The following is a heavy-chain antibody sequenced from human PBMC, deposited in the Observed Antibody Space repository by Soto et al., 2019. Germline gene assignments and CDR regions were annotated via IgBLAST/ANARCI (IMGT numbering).Heavy chain of an antibody. V-gene: IGHV1-69*12. CDR2: IMPIFRTP. CDR1: GGTFSNSA. J-gene: IGHJ6*02. Sequence: QVQLEQSGAEVKKPGSSVKVSCKASGGTFSNSAISWVRQAPGQGLEWMGGIMPIFRTPDYAQKFQGRVTITADESTSTAYMELSGLRSDDTAVYYCARDKDRQQFGGNYYYILDVWGQGTTVTVSS. CDR3: ARDKDRQQFGGNYYYILDV. D-gene: IGHD3-10*01.